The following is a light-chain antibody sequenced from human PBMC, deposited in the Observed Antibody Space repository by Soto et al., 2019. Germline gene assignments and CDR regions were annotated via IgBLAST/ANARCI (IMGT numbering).Light chain of an antibody. J-gene: IGLJ1*01. CDR2: EVS. CDR3: CSFAGTSTYV. Sequence: QSALAQPASVSGSPGQSITISCTGTNIDVGSYNLVSWYQQHSGNAPKLMIYEVSQRPSGVSNRFSGSKSGNTASLTISGLQAEDEADYYCCSFAGTSTYVFGSGTKVTVL. CDR1: NIDVGSYNL. V-gene: IGLV2-23*02.